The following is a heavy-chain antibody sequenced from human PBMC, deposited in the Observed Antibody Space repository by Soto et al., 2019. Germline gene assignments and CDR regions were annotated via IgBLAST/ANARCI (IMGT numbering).Heavy chain of an antibody. D-gene: IGHD2-15*01. J-gene: IGHJ6*02. V-gene: IGHV1-69*01. CDR1: GGTFSSYA. Sequence: QVQLVQSGAEVKKPGSSVKVSCKASGGTFSSYAISWVRQAPGQGLEWMGGIIPIFGTANYAQKFQGRVTITADESTSTAYMELSSLRSEDTAVYYCARCPPRYCSGGTCYDYYTLDVWGQGTTVTVSS. CDR3: ARCPPRYCSGGTCYDYYTLDV. CDR2: IIPIFGTA.